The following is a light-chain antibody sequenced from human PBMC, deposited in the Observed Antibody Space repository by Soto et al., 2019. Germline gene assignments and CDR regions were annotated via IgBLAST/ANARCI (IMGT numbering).Light chain of an antibody. Sequence: QSVLTQPPSVSGAPGQRVTISCTGSSSNIGAGYDVHWYQQLPGTAPRLLIYGNNNRPSGVPDRFSGSKSGTSASLAITGLQAEDEADYYCQSYDSSLSDWRVFGGGTQLTVL. CDR2: GNN. CDR1: SSNIGAGYD. CDR3: QSYDSSLSDWRV. J-gene: IGLJ3*02. V-gene: IGLV1-40*01.